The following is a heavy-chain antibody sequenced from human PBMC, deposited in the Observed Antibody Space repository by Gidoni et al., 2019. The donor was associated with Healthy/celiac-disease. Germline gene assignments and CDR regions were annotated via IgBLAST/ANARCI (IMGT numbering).Heavy chain of an antibody. D-gene: IGHD3-9*01. Sequence: QVQLQESGPGLVKPSETLSRTCPVSGGSISSYYGSWIRQPAGKGLEWIGRIYNSGSNNYNPSLNSRVPMSVDTSKKQFSLKLSSVTAADTAVYYCARGTYDILTGSYYFDYWGQGTLVTVSS. CDR1: GGSISSYY. CDR2: IYNSGSN. CDR3: ARGTYDILTGSYYFDY. V-gene: IGHV4-4*07. J-gene: IGHJ4*02.